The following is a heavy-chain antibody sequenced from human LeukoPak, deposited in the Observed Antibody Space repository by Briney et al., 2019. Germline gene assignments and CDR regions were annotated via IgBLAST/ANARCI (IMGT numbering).Heavy chain of an antibody. CDR1: GGSMKNYY. D-gene: IGHD3-10*01. CDR2: MYGSGTTT. J-gene: IGHJ4*02. V-gene: IGHV4-4*07. CDR3: ARDLKYYGSGSYWDS. Sequence: SETLSLTCNVSGGSMKNYYWTWIRQSAGKGLEWIGRMYGSGTTTNQNPSLEGRVTMSVDTSKNQFSLDLSSVTAADTAVYYCARDLKYYGSGSYWDSWGQGILVTVSS.